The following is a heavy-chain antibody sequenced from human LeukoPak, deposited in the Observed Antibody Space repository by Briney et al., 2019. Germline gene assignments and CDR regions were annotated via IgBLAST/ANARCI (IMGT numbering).Heavy chain of an antibody. CDR2: INHSGST. CDR3: ARRPLWFPYYYYGMDV. J-gene: IGHJ6*02. V-gene: IGHV4-34*01. CDR1: GGSISSYY. Sequence: KPSETLSLTCTVSGGSISSYYWSWIRQPPGKGLEWIGEINHSGSTNYNPSFKSRVTISVDTSKNQFSLKLSSVTAADTAVYYCARRPLWFPYYYYGMDVWGQGTTVTVSS. D-gene: IGHD3-10*01.